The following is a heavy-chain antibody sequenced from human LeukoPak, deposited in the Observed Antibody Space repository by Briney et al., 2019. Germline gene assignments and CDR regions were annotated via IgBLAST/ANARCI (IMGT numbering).Heavy chain of an antibody. V-gene: IGHV3-53*01. J-gene: IGHJ4*02. Sequence: GGSLRLSCAASGFTVSSNYMSWVHQAPGKGLEWVSVIYSGGSTYYADSVKGRFTISRDNSKNTLYLQMNSLRAEDTAVYYCARLGRLGAFDYWGQGTLVTVSS. CDR1: GFTVSSNY. CDR3: ARLGRLGAFDY. CDR2: IYSGGST. D-gene: IGHD1-26*01.